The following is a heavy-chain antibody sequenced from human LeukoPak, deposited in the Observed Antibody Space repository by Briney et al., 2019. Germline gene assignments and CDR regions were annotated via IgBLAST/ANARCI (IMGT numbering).Heavy chain of an antibody. CDR3: ARDLKRTVGATTASDY. CDR2: ISAHNGDT. V-gene: IGHV1-18*01. J-gene: IGHJ4*02. CDR1: GYTFTSYG. Sequence: ASVKVSCKASGYTFTSYGISWVRQAPGQGLEWMGWISAHNGDTNYAQKFQGRVSMTTDTSTSTGYMELRGLTSDDTAVYYCARDLKRTVGATTASDYWGQGTLVTVSS. D-gene: IGHD1-26*01.